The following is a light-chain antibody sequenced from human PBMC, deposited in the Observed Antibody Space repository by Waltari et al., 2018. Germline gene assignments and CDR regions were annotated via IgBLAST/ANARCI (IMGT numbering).Light chain of an antibody. CDR1: RSDIGYYNF. Sequence: QSGLTQPASVSGSPGQSITISCTGTRSDIGYYNFVSWYQQPPGKAPKLVIFDDSRWPSGVSHRFAGAKSVNTASLTISGLQAEDEAAYYCASYTSANTVLFGGGTKVTVL. V-gene: IGLV2-14*03. CDR2: DDS. J-gene: IGLJ2*01. CDR3: ASYTSANTVL.